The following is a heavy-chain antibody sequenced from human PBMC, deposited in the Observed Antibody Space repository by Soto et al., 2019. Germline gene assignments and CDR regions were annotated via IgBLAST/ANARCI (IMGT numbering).Heavy chain of an antibody. CDR3: ARADTAMAPYSRSCGMDV. CDR2: IWHDGSNK. J-gene: IGHJ6*02. D-gene: IGHD5-18*01. V-gene: IGHV3-33*01. Sequence: PGGSLRLSCAASGFTFSSYGMHWVRQAPGKGLEWVAVIWHDGSNKYYADSVKGRFTISRDNSKNTLYLQMNSLRAEDTAVYYCARADTAMAPYSRSCGMDVWGQGTTVTVSS. CDR1: GFTFSSYG.